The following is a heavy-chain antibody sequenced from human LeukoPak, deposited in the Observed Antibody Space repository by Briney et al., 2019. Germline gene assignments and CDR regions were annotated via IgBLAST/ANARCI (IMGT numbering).Heavy chain of an antibody. J-gene: IGHJ5*02. D-gene: IGHD3-3*01. V-gene: IGHV4-59*01. CDR3: ARLTYYDFWSGYDNWFDP. CDR2: IYYSGST. Sequence: SETLPLTCTVSGGSISSYYWSWIRQPPGKGLEWIGYIYYSGSTNYNPSLKSRVTISVDTSKNQFSLKLSSVTAADTAVYYCARLTYYDFWSGYDNWFDPWGQGTLVTVSS. CDR1: GGSISSYY.